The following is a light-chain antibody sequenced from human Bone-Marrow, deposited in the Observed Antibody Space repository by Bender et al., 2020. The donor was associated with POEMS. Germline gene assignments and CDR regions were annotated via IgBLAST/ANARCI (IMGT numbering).Light chain of an antibody. CDR2: DVS. V-gene: IGLV2-23*02. J-gene: IGLJ1*01. Sequence: QSALTQPASVSGSPGQSITISCTGTSSDVGSSNYVSWYQQHPGKAPKVMIYDVSNRPSGVSIRFSGSKSGNTASLTISGLQAEDEGDYYCSSYAGSNTFLFGPGTKVTVL. CDR1: SSDVGSSNY. CDR3: SSYAGSNTFL.